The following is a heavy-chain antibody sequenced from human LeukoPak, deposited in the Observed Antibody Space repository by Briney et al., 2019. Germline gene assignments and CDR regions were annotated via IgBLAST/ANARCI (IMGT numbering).Heavy chain of an antibody. V-gene: IGHV1-24*01. J-gene: IGHJ6*03. CDR1: GYTLTELS. CDR2: FDPEDGET. D-gene: IGHD2-2*01. CDR3: ATGLTAASPPYYYYYYMDV. Sequence: ASVKASCKVSGYTLTELSMHWVRQAPGKGLEWMGGFDPEDGETIYAQKFQGRVTMTEDTSTDTAYMELSSLRSEDTAVYYCATGLTAASPPYYYYYYMDVWGKGTTVTVSS.